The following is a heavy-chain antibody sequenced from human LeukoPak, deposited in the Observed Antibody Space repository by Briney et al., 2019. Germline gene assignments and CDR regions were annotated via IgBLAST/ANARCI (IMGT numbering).Heavy chain of an antibody. CDR2: INWNGGST. V-gene: IGHV3-20*04. CDR3: ARTIPKRITIFGVVTLPYFDY. CDR1: GFTFDDYG. Sequence: PGGSLRLSCAASGFTFDDYGMSWVRQAPGKGLEWVSGINWNGGSTGYADSVKGRFTISRDNAKNSLYLQMNSLRAEDTALYYCARTIPKRITIFGVVTLPYFDYWGQGTLVTVSS. J-gene: IGHJ4*02. D-gene: IGHD3-3*01.